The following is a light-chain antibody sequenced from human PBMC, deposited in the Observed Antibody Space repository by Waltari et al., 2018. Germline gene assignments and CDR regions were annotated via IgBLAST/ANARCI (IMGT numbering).Light chain of an antibody. Sequence: QSALTQPASVSGSPGQSLTISCTGTSSAVGGYNYVSWYQQHPGGAPRLLIYGVPNRPSGVSIRCSGSKSGNTASLTISGLQPEDEAYYYCSSYTTSDTLIFAGGTKLTVL. CDR3: SSYTTSDTLI. V-gene: IGLV2-14*03. CDR1: SSAVGGYNY. CDR2: GVP. J-gene: IGLJ2*01.